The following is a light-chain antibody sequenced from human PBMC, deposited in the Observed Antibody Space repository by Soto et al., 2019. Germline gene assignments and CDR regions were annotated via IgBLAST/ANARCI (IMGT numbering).Light chain of an antibody. CDR1: SSNIGSSF. CDR3: GGWDDSLSGRV. J-gene: IGLJ3*02. V-gene: IGLV1-47*01. Sequence: QSVLTQPPSASGTPGQTVTISCSGSSSNIGSSFVFWYQQLPGTAPKLLIYKNHQRPAGVPDRFSGSKSGSSASLAISGLRSEDEGDYYCGGWDDSLSGRVFGGGTKVTVL. CDR2: KNH.